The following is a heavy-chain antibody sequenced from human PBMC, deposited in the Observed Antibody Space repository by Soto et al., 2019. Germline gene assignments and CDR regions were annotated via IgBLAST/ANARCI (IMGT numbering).Heavy chain of an antibody. CDR1: GVSISRSGL. CDR2: IYHSGST. CDR3: AGTVLIDYYGMDG. Sequence: SETLSLTCTVSGVSISRSGLLSRVSPHPGKGLEWIGEIYHSGSTNYNPSLKSRVTISVDKSKNQFSLKLSSVTAADTALYYCAGTVLIDYYGMDGWGQGTKVTVSS. D-gene: IGHD2-8*01. J-gene: IGHJ6*02. V-gene: IGHV4-4*02.